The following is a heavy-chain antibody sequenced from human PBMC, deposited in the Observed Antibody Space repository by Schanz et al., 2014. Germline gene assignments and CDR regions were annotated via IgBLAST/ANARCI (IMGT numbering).Heavy chain of an antibody. CDR2: INPNSGTT. J-gene: IGHJ4*02. CDR3: ARAVGGYDPAGALDY. Sequence: QVQLVQSGAEMKKPGASVKVSCKASGYTFTGYYMHWVRQAPGQGLEWMGWINPNSGTTNYAQKLQGWVTMTRDTSISTAYMELSRLKSDDAAVYYCARAVGGYDPAGALDYWGQGTLVTVSS. D-gene: IGHD5-12*01. CDR1: GYTFTGYY. V-gene: IGHV1-2*04.